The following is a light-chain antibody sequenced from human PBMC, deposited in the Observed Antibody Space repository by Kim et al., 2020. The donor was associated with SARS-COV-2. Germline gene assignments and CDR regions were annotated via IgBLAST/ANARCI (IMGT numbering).Light chain of an antibody. CDR3: QHQT. V-gene: IGKV1-5*03. CDR2: KAS. J-gene: IGKJ1*01. Sequence: DIRLTQSPSTLSASVGDRVTITCRASQSISDWLAWYQQKPGKAPKLLMYKASSLESGVPSRFSGSESGTEFTLTISSLQPDDFATYYCQHQTFGQGTKVDIK. CDR1: QSISDW.